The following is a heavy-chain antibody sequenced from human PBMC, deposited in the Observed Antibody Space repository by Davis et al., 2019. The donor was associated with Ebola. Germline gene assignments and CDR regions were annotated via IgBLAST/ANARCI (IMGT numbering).Heavy chain of an antibody. Sequence: GESLKISCAASGFTFSSHWMHWIRQAPGKGLEWVSTLGTSADTYYADSVKGRFTISRDNSKNTLYLQMNGLRVEDTAIYYCAKDTSNIWFDIWGQGTNVTVSS. CDR1: GFTFSSHW. V-gene: IGHV3-23*01. J-gene: IGHJ3*02. CDR2: LGTSADT. D-gene: IGHD1-26*01. CDR3: AKDTSNIWFDI.